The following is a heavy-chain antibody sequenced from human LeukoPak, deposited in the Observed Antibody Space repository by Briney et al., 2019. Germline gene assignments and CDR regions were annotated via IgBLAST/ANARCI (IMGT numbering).Heavy chain of an antibody. Sequence: PGGSLRLSCAASGFTVSSNYMSWVRQAPGKGLEWVSVIYSGGSTYYADSVKGRFTISRDNAKNTLYLQMNSLRAEDTAVYYCARSGLNSYYYDSSGPVHWGQGTLVTVSS. V-gene: IGHV3-66*01. D-gene: IGHD3-22*01. CDR2: IYSGGST. CDR1: GFTVSSNY. J-gene: IGHJ4*02. CDR3: ARSGLNSYYYDSSGPVH.